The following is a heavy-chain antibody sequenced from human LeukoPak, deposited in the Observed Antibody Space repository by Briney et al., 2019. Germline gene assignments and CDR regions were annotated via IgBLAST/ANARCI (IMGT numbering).Heavy chain of an antibody. D-gene: IGHD4-11*01. CDR2: IYYSGST. J-gene: IGHJ5*02. V-gene: IGHV4-59*08. CDR3: ARLGATVTSP. Sequence: SETLSLTCTVSGGSISSYYWSWIRQPPGKGLEWIGYIYYSGSTYYNPSLKSRVTISVDTSKNQFSLKLSSVTAADTAVYYCARLGATVTSPWGQGTLVTVSS. CDR1: GGSISSYY.